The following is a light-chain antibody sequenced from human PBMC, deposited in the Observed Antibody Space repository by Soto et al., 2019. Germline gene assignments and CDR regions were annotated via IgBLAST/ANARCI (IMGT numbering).Light chain of an antibody. CDR3: QPYNNWPLT. Sequence: EILMTQSPATLSVSPGDRATLXXRASQSVSSNLAWYQQKPGQAPRXLISRASTRATGFPSRFSGSGSGTEFTLTISSLQSENFAVYYCQPYNNWPLTFGGGTKVDIK. V-gene: IGKV3-15*01. CDR2: RAS. J-gene: IGKJ4*01. CDR1: QSVSSN.